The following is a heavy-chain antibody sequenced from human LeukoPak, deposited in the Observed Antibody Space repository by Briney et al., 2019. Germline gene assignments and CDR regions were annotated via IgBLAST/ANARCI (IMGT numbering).Heavy chain of an antibody. J-gene: IGHJ4*02. CDR2: IRRSSSYT. CDR3: AREGQWMVGPVDY. Sequence: PGGSLRLSCAASGFTFSDYYMTWIRQAPGTGLEWVSYIRRSSSYTNYADSVKGRFTISRDNAKNSLYLQMNSLSAEDTAGYYWAREGQWMVGPVDYWGQGTLVSVSS. CDR1: GFTFSDYY. V-gene: IGHV3-11*06. D-gene: IGHD6-19*01.